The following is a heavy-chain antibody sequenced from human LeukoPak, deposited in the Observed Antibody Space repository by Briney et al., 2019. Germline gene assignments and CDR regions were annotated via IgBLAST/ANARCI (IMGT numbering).Heavy chain of an antibody. J-gene: IGHJ6*02. V-gene: IGHV4-59*01. D-gene: IGHD3-9*01. CDR3: ARGGELRYFDWPIYYYYGMDV. CDR1: GGSISSYY. Sequence: SETLSLTCTVSGGSISSYYWSWIRQPPGKGLEWIGYIYYSGSTNYNPSLKSRVTISVDTSKNQFSLKLSSVTAADTAVYYCARGGELRYFDWPIYYYYGMDVWGQGTTVTVSS. CDR2: IYYSGST.